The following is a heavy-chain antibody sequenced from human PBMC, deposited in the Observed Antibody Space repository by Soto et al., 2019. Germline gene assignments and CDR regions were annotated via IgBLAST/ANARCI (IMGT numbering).Heavy chain of an antibody. CDR2: IKQDGSEK. D-gene: IGHD1-7*01. J-gene: IGHJ4*02. CDR1: GFTFSSYW. CDR3: AREGNNWNYGLLFDY. V-gene: IGHV3-7*05. Sequence: GGSLRLSCAASGFTFSSYWMSWVRQAPGKGLEWVANIKQDGSEKYYVDSVKGRFTISRDNAKNSLYLQMNSLRAEDTAVYYCAREGNNWNYGLLFDYWGQGTLVTVSS.